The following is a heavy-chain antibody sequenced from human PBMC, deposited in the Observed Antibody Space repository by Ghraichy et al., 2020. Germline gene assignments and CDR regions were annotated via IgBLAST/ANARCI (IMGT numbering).Heavy chain of an antibody. Sequence: GASLRLSCAASGFIFDDYTMHWVRQAPGRGLEWVALITWDGANPYYADSVKGRFTISRDNSKNSLYLEMSSLRDEDTALYYCVKEVSPGSLDYWGQGALV. CDR2: ITWDGANP. D-gene: IGHD3-10*01. CDR1: GFIFDDYT. V-gene: IGHV3-43*01. J-gene: IGHJ4*02. CDR3: VKEVSPGSLDY.